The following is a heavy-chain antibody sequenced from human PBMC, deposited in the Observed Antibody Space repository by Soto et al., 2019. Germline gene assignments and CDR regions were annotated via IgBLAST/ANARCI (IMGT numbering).Heavy chain of an antibody. D-gene: IGHD3-3*01. J-gene: IGHJ5*02. CDR1: GGSFSGYY. CDR3: ASFTIFGVARFNNWFDP. Sequence: QVQLQQWGAGLLKPSETLSLTCAVYGGSFSGYYWSWIRQPPGKGLEWIGEINHSGSTNYNPSLKSRVTISVDTSKNQFSLKLSSVTAADTAVYYCASFTIFGVARFNNWFDPWGQGTLVTVSS. V-gene: IGHV4-34*01. CDR2: INHSGST.